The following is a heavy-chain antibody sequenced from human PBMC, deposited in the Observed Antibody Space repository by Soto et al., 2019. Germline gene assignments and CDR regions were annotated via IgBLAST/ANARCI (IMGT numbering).Heavy chain of an antibody. V-gene: IGHV3-23*01. CDR3: AKCPTYYDTSGFYYVSWYFDL. CDR2: INDSGGST. Sequence: GGSLRLSCASSGFTFSSDAMSWVRQVPGKGLEWVSGINDSGGSTYYADAVKGRFTISRDNSKNTLYLQMNSLKAEDTAVYYCAKCPTYYDTSGFYYVSWYFDLWGRGTLVTVSS. J-gene: IGHJ2*01. D-gene: IGHD3-22*01. CDR1: GFTFSSDA.